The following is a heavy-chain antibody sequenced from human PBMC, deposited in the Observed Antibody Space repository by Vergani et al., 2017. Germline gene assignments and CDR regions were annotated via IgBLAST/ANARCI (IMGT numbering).Heavy chain of an antibody. Sequence: EVQLLESGGGLVQPGGSLRLSCAASGFTFSSYAMSWVRQAPGKGLEWVANIKQDGSEKYYVDSVKGRFTISRDNAKNSLYLQMNSLRAEDTAVYYCARGRGWAAHNWFDPWGQGTLVTVSS. D-gene: IGHD1-26*01. J-gene: IGHJ5*02. CDR1: GFTFSSYA. CDR3: ARGRGWAAHNWFDP. V-gene: IGHV3-7*03. CDR2: IKQDGSEK.